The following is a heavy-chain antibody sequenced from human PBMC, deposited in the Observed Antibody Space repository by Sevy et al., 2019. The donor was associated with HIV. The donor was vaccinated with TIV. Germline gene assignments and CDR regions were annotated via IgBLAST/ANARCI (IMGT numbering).Heavy chain of an antibody. V-gene: IGHV3-30*18. CDR2: ISYDGSNK. D-gene: IGHD5-18*01. CDR3: AKAIQLWPTGEVYYYYGMDV. CDR1: GFTFSSYG. Sequence: GGSLRLSCAASGFTFSSYGMHWVRQAPGKGLEWVAVISYDGSNKYYADSVKGRLTISRDNSKNTLYLQMNSLRAEDTAVYYCAKAIQLWPTGEVYYYYGMDVWGQGTTVTVSS. J-gene: IGHJ6*02.